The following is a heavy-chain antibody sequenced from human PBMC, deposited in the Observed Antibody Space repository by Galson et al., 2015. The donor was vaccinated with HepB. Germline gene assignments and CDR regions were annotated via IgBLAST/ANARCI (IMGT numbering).Heavy chain of an antibody. CDR1: GGSFRDNY. Sequence: SETLSLTCAVYGGSFRDNYWTWIRQPPGKGLEWIGEINHHGTTKYNPSLRSRVTMSVDTSQSQFSLKLQSLTAADTAIYYCARVQIRGSIKLYYYGVDVWGQGTTVTVSS. J-gene: IGHJ6*02. CDR3: ARVQIRGSIKLYYYGVDV. D-gene: IGHD3-10*01. V-gene: IGHV4-34*01. CDR2: INHHGTT.